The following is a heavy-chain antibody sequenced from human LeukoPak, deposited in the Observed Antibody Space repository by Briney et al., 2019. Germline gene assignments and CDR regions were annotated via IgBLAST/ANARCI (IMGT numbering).Heavy chain of an antibody. J-gene: IGHJ5*02. D-gene: IGHD6-13*01. CDR2: IYYSGST. CDR3: ARDLAAAGTIDP. CDR1: GGSISSYY. Sequence: SETLSLTCTVSGGSISSYYWRWIRQPPGKGLEWIGYIYYSGSTNYNPSLKSRVTISEDTSKNQFSLKLSSVTAADTAVYYCARDLAAAGTIDPWGQGTLVTVSS. V-gene: IGHV4-59*01.